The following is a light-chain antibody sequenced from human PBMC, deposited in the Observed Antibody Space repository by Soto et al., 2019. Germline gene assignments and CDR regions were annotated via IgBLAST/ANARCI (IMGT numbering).Light chain of an antibody. V-gene: IGKV3-15*01. CDR2: SAS. Sequence: EIVMTQSPATLSVSPGERATLSCRASQSVSTNLAWYQQKPGQAPRLLIYSASTRATGIPARFSGSGSWTEFTLTISSLQSEDFALYYCQQYDNWPPRTFGPGTKVDVK. CDR1: QSVSTN. J-gene: IGKJ3*01. CDR3: QQYDNWPPRT.